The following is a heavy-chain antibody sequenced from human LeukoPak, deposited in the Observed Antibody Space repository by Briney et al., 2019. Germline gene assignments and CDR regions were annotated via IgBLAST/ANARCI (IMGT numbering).Heavy chain of an antibody. CDR2: ICEDGGSK. V-gene: IGHV3-43*02. J-gene: IGHJ4*02. CDR1: GFTFDDYA. D-gene: IGHD6-13*01. Sequence: GGSLRLSCAASGFTFDDYAMHWVRQAPGKGLEWVAVICEDGGSKYYADSVKGRFTISRDNSKNSLYLQMNSLRTEDTASNYGAKDYGGCWYNFDYWGQGTLVTVSS. CDR3: AKDYGGCWYNFDY.